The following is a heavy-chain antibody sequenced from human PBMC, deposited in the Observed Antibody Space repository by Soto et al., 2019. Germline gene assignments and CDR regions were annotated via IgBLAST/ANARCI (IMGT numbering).Heavy chain of an antibody. D-gene: IGHD2-15*01. Sequence: QVQLQESGPGLVKPSGTLSLTCAVSGGSISSSNWWSWVRQPPGKGLEWIGEIYHSGSTNYNPSLQRRVTISVDKSTTPVSLRLSSVTAADTAVYYCARAGRGYCSGGSCYSGLHGMDVWGQGTTVTVSS. CDR2: IYHSGST. J-gene: IGHJ6*02. V-gene: IGHV4-4*02. CDR3: ARAGRGYCSGGSCYSGLHGMDV. CDR1: GGSISSSNW.